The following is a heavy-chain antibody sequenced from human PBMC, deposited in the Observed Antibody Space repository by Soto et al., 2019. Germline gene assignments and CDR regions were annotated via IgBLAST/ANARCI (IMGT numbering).Heavy chain of an antibody. CDR2: IYWNDEQ. V-gene: IGHV2-5*01. Sequence: QITLKESGPTLVKPTQTLTLTCTFSGVSLTSGVVGVGWIRQPPGEALEWLALIYWNDEQYYNPSLRNRLTITRDTSNNQVVLTMTNMDPVDTATYYCAHRLPGPSGYDVWGQGTKVTVSS. CDR1: GVSLTSGVVG. D-gene: IGHD6-13*01. J-gene: IGHJ6*02. CDR3: AHRLPGPSGYDV.